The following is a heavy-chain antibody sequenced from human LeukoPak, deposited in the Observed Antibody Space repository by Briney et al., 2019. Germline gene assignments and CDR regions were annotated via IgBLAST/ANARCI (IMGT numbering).Heavy chain of an antibody. CDR1: GFTFSSYS. Sequence: GGSLRLSCAASGFTFSSYSMNWVRQAPGKGLEWVSYISISSNTIYYADSVKGRFTISRDNAKNSLYLQMNSLRAEDTAVYYCARDHPPGYCTNGVCYRGLDYWGQGTLATVSS. CDR3: ARDHPPGYCTNGVCYRGLDY. CDR2: ISISSNTI. D-gene: IGHD2-8*01. J-gene: IGHJ4*02. V-gene: IGHV3-48*01.